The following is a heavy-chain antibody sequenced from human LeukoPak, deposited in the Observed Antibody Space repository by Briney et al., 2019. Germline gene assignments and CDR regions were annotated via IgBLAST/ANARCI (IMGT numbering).Heavy chain of an antibody. CDR3: ASISDYYDSSGPYNWFDP. CDR1: GGSISSGGYY. Sequence: PSQTLSLTCTVSGGSISSGGYYWSCIRQPPGKGLECIGYIYHSGSTYYNPSLKSRVTISVGRSKNQFSLKLSSVTAADTAVYYCASISDYYDSSGPYNWFDPWGQGTLVTVSS. D-gene: IGHD3-22*01. CDR2: IYHSGST. V-gene: IGHV4-30-2*01. J-gene: IGHJ5*02.